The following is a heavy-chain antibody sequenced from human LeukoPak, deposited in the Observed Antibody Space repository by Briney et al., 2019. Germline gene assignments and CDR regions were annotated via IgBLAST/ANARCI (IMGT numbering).Heavy chain of an antibody. CDR1: GFTFSSYS. CDR2: ISSSGSTI. D-gene: IGHD2-15*01. V-gene: IGHV3-48*01. CDR3: ARVGLVSNY. Sequence: GGSLRPSCAASGFTFSSYSMNWVRQAPGKGLEWVSYISSSGSTIYYADSVKGRFTISRDNAKNSLYLQMNSLRAEDTAVYYCARVGLVSNYWGQGTLVTVSS. J-gene: IGHJ4*02.